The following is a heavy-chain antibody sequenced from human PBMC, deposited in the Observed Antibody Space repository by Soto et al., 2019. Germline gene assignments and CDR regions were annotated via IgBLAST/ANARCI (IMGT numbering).Heavy chain of an antibody. CDR1: GFTFDDYA. Sequence: DVQLVESGGGLVQPGRSLRLSCAASGFTFDDYAMHWVRQAPGKGLEWVSGISWNSGSIGYADSVKGRFTISRDNAKNSLYLQMNSLRAEDTALYYCAKDKRSSGGSSHFDCWGQGTLDTVSS. J-gene: IGHJ4*02. CDR2: ISWNSGSI. D-gene: IGHD2-15*01. CDR3: AKDKRSSGGSSHFDC. V-gene: IGHV3-9*01.